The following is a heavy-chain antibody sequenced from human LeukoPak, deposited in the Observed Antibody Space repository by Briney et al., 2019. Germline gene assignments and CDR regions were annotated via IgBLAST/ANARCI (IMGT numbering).Heavy chain of an antibody. V-gene: IGHV3-21*04. CDR2: TIWGSNHI. Sequence: GGSLRLSCGVSGFTFRNYWMTWVRQVPGKGLEWVSSTIWGSNHIYYADAVQGRFTISRDNAKNSLYLQMNSLRAEDTALYYCAKDIGYCSGGSCYYYFDYWGQGTLVTVSS. D-gene: IGHD2-15*01. CDR3: AKDIGYCSGGSCYYYFDY. CDR1: GFTFRNYW. J-gene: IGHJ4*02.